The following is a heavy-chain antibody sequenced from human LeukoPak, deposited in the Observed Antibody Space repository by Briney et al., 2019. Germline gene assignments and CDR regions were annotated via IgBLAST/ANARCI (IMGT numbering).Heavy chain of an antibody. V-gene: IGHV1-2*02. D-gene: IGHD1-26*01. CDR3: AREAGIVGATVFDY. Sequence: GASVKVSCKASGYTFTGYYMHWVRQAPGQGLEWMGWINLNSGGTNYAQKFQGRVTMTRDTSISTAYMELSRLRSDDTAVYYCAREAGIVGATVFDYWGQGTLVTVSS. CDR1: GYTFTGYY. J-gene: IGHJ4*02. CDR2: INLNSGGT.